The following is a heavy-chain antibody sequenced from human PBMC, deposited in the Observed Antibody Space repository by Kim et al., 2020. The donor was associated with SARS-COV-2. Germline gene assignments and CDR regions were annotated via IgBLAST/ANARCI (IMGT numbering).Heavy chain of an antibody. CDR2: INAGNGNT. J-gene: IGHJ4*02. CDR1: GYTFTSYA. D-gene: IGHD1-1*01. Sequence: ASVKVSCKASGYTFTSYAMHWVRQAPGQRLEWMGWINAGNGNTKYSQKFQGRVTITRDTSASTAYMELSSLRSEDTAVYYCARGRNGYTKNPFDYWGQGTLVTVSS. V-gene: IGHV1-3*01. CDR3: ARGRNGYTKNPFDY.